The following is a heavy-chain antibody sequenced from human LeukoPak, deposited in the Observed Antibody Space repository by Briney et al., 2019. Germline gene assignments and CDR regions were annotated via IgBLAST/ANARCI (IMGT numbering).Heavy chain of an antibody. V-gene: IGHV3-53*01. CDR2: IYSGGAT. D-gene: IGHD5-18*01. CDR3: ARDRAYRYGYSYYFEN. CDR1: GFTVSTNY. J-gene: IGHJ4*02. Sequence: PGGSLRLSCAASGFTVSTNYMSWVRQAPGKGLEWVSVIYSGGATFYADSVKGRFTISRDNSRNTLYLQMNSLRAEDAAVYYCARDRAYRYGYSYYFENWGQGTLVTVSS.